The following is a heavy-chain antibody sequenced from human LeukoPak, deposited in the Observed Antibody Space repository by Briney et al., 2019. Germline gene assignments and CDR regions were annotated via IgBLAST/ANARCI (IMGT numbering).Heavy chain of an antibody. J-gene: IGHJ4*02. Sequence: SETLSLTCTVSGGSISSSSYYWSWIRQPPGKGLEWIGEINHSGSTNYNPSLKSRVTISVDTSKNQFSLKLSSVTAADTAVYYCARLGAYYGSSPPWDWGQGTLVTVSS. CDR3: ARLGAYYGSSPPWD. D-gene: IGHD3-22*01. CDR2: INHSGST. V-gene: IGHV4-39*07. CDR1: GGSISSSSYY.